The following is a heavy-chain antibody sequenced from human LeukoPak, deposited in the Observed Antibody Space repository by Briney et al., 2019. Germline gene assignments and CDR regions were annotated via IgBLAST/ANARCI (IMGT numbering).Heavy chain of an antibody. J-gene: IGHJ5*02. Sequence: GGSLRLSCAASGFTFRSYAMSWVRHARGKGLEWVLGISGSGGSTYYADSVKGRFPISRDNSKNTLHLQMNSLRAEDTAVYYCAKDPTTYYDTSGYGRYNWFDPWGQGTLVTVSS. D-gene: IGHD3-22*01. V-gene: IGHV3-23*01. CDR2: ISGSGGST. CDR1: GFTFRSYA. CDR3: AKDPTTYYDTSGYGRYNWFDP.